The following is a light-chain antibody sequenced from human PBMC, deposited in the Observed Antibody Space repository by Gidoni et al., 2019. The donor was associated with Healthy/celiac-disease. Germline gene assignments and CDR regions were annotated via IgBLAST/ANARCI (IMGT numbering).Light chain of an antibody. V-gene: IGLV1-44*01. CDR2: SYN. Sequence: QSVLTQPTSASGTPGQRVTISCSGSSSNIGSTTVNWYQQPPGTAPKLLIDSYNQRPSWVPDRVSFSKSGASSALAISGLQSEDEADYYCAAWDDSLIGWVFGGGTKLTVL. CDR1: SSNIGSTT. J-gene: IGLJ3*02. CDR3: AAWDDSLIGWV.